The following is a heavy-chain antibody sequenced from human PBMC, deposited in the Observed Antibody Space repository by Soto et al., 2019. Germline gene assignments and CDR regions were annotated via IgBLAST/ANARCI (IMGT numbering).Heavy chain of an antibody. D-gene: IGHD5-12*01. Sequence: QVQLVQSGAEVKKPGASVKVSCKASGYTFTSYGINWVRQAPGQRLECMGWFSAYNGNIHYAQQIQSRVTMTTDTSSSTAYIELRTQKSDDTAVYYYARVHGRYHFAYSRQGNLVTVSS. V-gene: IGHV1-18*01. CDR2: FSAYNGNI. J-gene: IGHJ4*02. CDR1: GYTFTSYG. CDR3: ARVHGRYHFAY.